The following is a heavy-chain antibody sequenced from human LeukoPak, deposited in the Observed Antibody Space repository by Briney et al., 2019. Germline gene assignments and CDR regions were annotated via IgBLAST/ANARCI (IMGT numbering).Heavy chain of an antibody. D-gene: IGHD6-13*01. CDR2: IYYSGST. CDR1: GGSISSSSYY. CDR3: ARRNEDLIAAAGSDAFDI. Sequence: SETLSLTCTVSGGSISSSSYYWGWTRQPPGKGLEWIGSIYYSGSTYYNPSLKSRVTISVDTSKNQFSLKLSSETAADTAVYYCARRNEDLIAAAGSDAFDIWGQGTMVTVSS. J-gene: IGHJ3*02. V-gene: IGHV4-39*01.